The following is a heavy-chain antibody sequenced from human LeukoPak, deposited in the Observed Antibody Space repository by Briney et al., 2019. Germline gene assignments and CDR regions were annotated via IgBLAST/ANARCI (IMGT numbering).Heavy chain of an antibody. CDR2: IIPILGIA. D-gene: IGHD1-1*01. CDR3: ASRRRANDWYYYYYGMDV. CDR1: GGTFNSYA. V-gene: IGHV1-69*04. J-gene: IGHJ6*02. Sequence: GASVKVSCKASGGTFNSYAISWVRQAPGQGLEWMGRIIPILGIANYEQKFQGRVTITADKSTSTAYMELSSLRSEDTAVYYCASRRRANDWYYYYYGMDVWGQGTTVTVSS.